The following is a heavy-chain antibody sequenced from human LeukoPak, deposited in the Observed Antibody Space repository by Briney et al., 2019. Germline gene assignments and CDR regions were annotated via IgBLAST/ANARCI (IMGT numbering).Heavy chain of an antibody. CDR1: GGSISRSDW. CDR2: IFHSGST. Sequence: SGTLSLTCAVSGGSISRSDWWRWVRQSPGKGLEWIGEIFHSGSTKYNPSLKSRVTISVDKSKNQFSRNLTSVTAADTAMYYCARDASLQTGAFDVWGQGTMVTVSS. CDR3: ARDASLQTGAFDV. D-gene: IGHD5-24*01. V-gene: IGHV4-4*02. J-gene: IGHJ3*01.